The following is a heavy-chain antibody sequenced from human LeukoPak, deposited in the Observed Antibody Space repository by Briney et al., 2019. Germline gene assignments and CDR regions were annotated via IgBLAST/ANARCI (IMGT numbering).Heavy chain of an antibody. D-gene: IGHD3-22*01. CDR2: ISSSSSYI. J-gene: IGHJ4*02. Sequence: GGSLRLSCAASGFTFSSYSMNWVRQAPGKGLELVSSISSSSSYIYYAASVKGRFTISSDKAKNSLYLQMNSLRAEDTAVYYCARGSITMIAVVSRFDYWGQGTLVTVSS. V-gene: IGHV3-21*01. CDR1: GFTFSSYS. CDR3: ARGSITMIAVVSRFDY.